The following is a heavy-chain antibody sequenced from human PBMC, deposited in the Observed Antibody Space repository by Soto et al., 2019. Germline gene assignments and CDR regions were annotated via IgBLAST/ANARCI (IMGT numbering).Heavy chain of an antibody. Sequence: SETLSLTCTVSGGSISSSSYHWGWIRQPPGKGLEWIGSIYYSGSTYYNPSLKSRVTISVDTSKKHFSLKLSSVTAADTAVYYCARTPPRFTGYYYYYYMDVWGKGTTVTVS. V-gene: IGHV4-39*01. CDR1: GGSISSSSYH. CDR3: ARTPPRFTGYYYYYYMDV. CDR2: IYYSGST. J-gene: IGHJ6*03. D-gene: IGHD2-8*02.